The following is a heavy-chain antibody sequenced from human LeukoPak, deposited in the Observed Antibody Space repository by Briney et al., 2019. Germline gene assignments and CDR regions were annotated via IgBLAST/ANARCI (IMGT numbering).Heavy chain of an antibody. V-gene: IGHV1-2*02. D-gene: IGHD3-22*01. CDR3: ARDPYYYDSSGYPVPYWYFGL. CDR2: INPNSGGT. J-gene: IGHJ2*01. Sequence: GASVKVSCKTSGYTFTGYYIHWVRQAPGQGLEWMGWINPNSGGTNYAQKFQGRVTMTRDTSISTAYMELSRLRSDDTAVYYCARDPYYYDSSGYPVPYWYFGLWGRGTLVTVSS. CDR1: GYTFTGYY.